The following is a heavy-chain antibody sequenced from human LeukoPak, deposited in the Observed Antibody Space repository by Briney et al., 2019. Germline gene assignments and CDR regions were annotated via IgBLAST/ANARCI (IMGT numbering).Heavy chain of an antibody. J-gene: IGHJ3*02. V-gene: IGHV3-33*01. Sequence: GGSLRLSCAASGFTFSSYGMHWVRQAPGKGLEWVAIIWYDGTNIKYVDSVKGRFTISRDNSKNTLYLQMNSLRAEDTAVYYCVRDGGELEADGFDIWGKGTMVTVSS. CDR1: GFTFSSYG. CDR2: IWYDGTNI. CDR3: VRDGGELEADGFDI. D-gene: IGHD2-21*01.